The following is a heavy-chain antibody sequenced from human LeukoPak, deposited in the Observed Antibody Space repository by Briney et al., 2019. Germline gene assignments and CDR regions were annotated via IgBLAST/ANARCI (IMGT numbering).Heavy chain of an antibody. V-gene: IGHV4-38-2*01. D-gene: IGHD4-17*01. CDR3: ARGTTVLYNMDV. CDR1: GYSISSGYY. Sequence: SETLSLTCAVSGYSISSGYYWGWIRQPPGKGLEWIGSMYHSGSTYYNPSLKSRVTISVDTSKNQVSLNLRSVTAADTALYYCARGTTVLYNMDVWGKGTTVTVSS. J-gene: IGHJ6*03. CDR2: MYHSGST.